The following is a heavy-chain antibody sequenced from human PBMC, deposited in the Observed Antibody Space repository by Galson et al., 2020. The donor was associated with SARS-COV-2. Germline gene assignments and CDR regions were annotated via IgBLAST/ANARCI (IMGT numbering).Heavy chain of an antibody. D-gene: IGHD3-22*01. V-gene: IGHV4-61*02. Sequence: SETLSLTCTVSGGSISSGSYYWSWIRQPAGKGLEWIVRIHTTGSTNYNPSLKSRVTISVDTSRNQFSLSLSSVTAADTAVYYCARSHDSSGNAFVIWGEGTMATV. CDR1: GGSISSGSYY. CDR2: IHTTGST. CDR3: ARSHDSSGNAFVI. J-gene: IGHJ3*02.